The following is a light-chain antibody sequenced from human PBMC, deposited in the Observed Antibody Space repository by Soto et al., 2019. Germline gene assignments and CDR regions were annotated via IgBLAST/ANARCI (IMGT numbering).Light chain of an antibody. Sequence: DFQVTHSTSSLSASVGDRVTITCRASQSVNDYLNWYQQRPGKAPRLLIYAASTLHSGVPSRFSGSGFGTDFSLTITSLQPEDFATYYCQQSFSTPYIFGQGTKLEIK. V-gene: IGKV1-39*01. CDR2: AAS. CDR3: QQSFSTPYI. J-gene: IGKJ2*01. CDR1: QSVNDY.